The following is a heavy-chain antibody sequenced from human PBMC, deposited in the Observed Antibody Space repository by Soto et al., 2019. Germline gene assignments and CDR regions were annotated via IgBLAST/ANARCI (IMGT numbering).Heavy chain of an antibody. CDR2: IHQDGSDT. V-gene: IGHV3-7*01. Sequence: EVQLVESGGGLVQPGGSLRLYCAASGFTFSSYWMTWVRQAPGKGLEWVANIHQDGSDTYYADSVKGRFTISRDNAKNSLYLQMNSLRAEDTAVYYCARHRIAVRSFDYWGQGTLVTVSS. CDR3: ARHRIAVRSFDY. CDR1: GFTFSSYW. J-gene: IGHJ4*02. D-gene: IGHD6-6*01.